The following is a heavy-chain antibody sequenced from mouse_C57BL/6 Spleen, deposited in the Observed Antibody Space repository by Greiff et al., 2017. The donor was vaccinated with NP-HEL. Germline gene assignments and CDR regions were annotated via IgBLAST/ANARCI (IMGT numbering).Heavy chain of an antibody. CDR1: GFTFSSYA. J-gene: IGHJ2*01. CDR3: ARDRGGYYYGSSRVGYFDY. V-gene: IGHV5-4*01. CDR2: ISDGGSYT. D-gene: IGHD1-1*01. Sequence: EVKVVESGGGLVKPGGSLKLSCAASGFTFSSYAMSWVRQTPEKRLEWVATISDGGSYTYYPDNVKGRFTISRDNAKNNLYLQMSHLKSEDTAMYYCARDRGGYYYGSSRVGYFDYWGQGTTLTVSS.